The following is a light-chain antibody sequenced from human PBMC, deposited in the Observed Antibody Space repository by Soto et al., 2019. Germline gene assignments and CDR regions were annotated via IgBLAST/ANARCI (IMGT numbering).Light chain of an antibody. J-gene: IGLJ2*01. Sequence: QSALTQPPSVSGAPGQRVTISCTGSSSNIGAGYDVHWYQQVPGTAPKLLIYGNSSRPSGVPDRFSGSKSGTSASLAITGLQAEDEADYYCQSYDSSLSVVVFGGGTKLTVL. CDR2: GNS. CDR3: QSYDSSLSVVV. CDR1: SSNIGAGYD. V-gene: IGLV1-40*01.